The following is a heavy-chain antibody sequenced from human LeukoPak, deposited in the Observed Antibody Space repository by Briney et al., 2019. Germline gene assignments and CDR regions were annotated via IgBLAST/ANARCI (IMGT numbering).Heavy chain of an antibody. J-gene: IGHJ6*03. V-gene: IGHV4-59*12. CDR3: AREGRDSSSWHYYYYYMDV. CDR2: IYYSGST. Sequence: SETLSLTCTVSGGSISSYYWSWIRQPPGKGLEWIGYIYYSGSTNYNPSLKSRVTISVDTSKNQFSLKLSSVTAADTAVYYCAREGRDSSSWHYYYYYMDVWGKGTTVTVSS. CDR1: GGSISSYY. D-gene: IGHD6-13*01.